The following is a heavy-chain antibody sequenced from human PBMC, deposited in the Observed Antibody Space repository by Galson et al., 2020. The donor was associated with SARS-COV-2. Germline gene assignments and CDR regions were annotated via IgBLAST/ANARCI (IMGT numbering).Heavy chain of an antibody. Sequence: SVKVSCKASGFTFTSSAVQWVRQARGQRLEWIGWIVVGSGNTNYAQKFQERVTITRDMSTSTAYMELSSLRSEDTAVYYCAADEAPPYDFWSGYYSAYAFDIWGQGTMVTVSS. V-gene: IGHV1-58*01. CDR3: AADEAPPYDFWSGYYSAYAFDI. J-gene: IGHJ3*02. CDR1: GFTFTSSA. D-gene: IGHD3-3*01. CDR2: IVVGSGNT.